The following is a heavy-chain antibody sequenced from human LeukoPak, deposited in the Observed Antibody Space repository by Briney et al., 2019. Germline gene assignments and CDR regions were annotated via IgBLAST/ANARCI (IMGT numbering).Heavy chain of an antibody. J-gene: IGHJ5*02. CDR3: GTVTTYWFDP. D-gene: IGHD4-17*01. Sequence: PSETLSLTCTVSGGSISSSSYYWGWIRQPPGKGLEWIGSIFYTGSTYYNPSLKSRVTISVDTSKNQFSLRLSSVTAADTAVYYCGTVTTYWFDPWGQGTLVTVSS. V-gene: IGHV4-39*01. CDR1: GGSISSSSYY. CDR2: IFYTGST.